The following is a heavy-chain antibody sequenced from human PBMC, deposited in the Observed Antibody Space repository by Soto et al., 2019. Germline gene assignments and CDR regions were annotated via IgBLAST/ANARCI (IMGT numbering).Heavy chain of an antibody. CDR2: INHNTNT. CDR3: ARHLWAGQYISALDI. CDR1: GFDASVNF. Sequence: GSLRLSCAASGFDASVNFMTWVRQPPGKGLEWIGEINHNTNTIYNPSLTSRVTISVDTSKNHFSLKLTSVTAADTAVYYCARHLWAGQYISALDIWGQGTMVTVSS. D-gene: IGHD3-3*02. V-gene: IGHV4-34*01. J-gene: IGHJ3*02.